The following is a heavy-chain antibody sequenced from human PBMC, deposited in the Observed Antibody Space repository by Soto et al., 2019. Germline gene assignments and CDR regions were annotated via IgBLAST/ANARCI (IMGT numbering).Heavy chain of an antibody. CDR2: IWYDGSNK. D-gene: IGHD3-3*01. Sequence: PGGSLRLSCAASGFTFSSYGMHWVRQAPGKGLEWVAVIWYDGSNKYYADSVKGRFTISRDNSKNTLYLQMNSLRAEDTAVYYCARNMYYDFWSGPGEGLLYYYYGMDVWGQGTTVTVSS. V-gene: IGHV3-33*01. CDR3: ARNMYYDFWSGPGEGLLYYYYGMDV. CDR1: GFTFSSYG. J-gene: IGHJ6*02.